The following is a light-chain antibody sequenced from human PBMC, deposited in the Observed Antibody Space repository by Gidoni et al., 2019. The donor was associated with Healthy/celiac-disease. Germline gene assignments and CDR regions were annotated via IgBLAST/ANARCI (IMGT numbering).Light chain of an antibody. Sequence: EIVMTQSPATLSVSPGERATLSCRASQRVSSNLAWYKQKPGQAPRLLIYGASTRTTGIPARFSGSVSGTEFTLTISSLQSEDFAVYYCQQYNNWPFLTFXGXTKVEIK. CDR1: QRVSSN. CDR2: GAS. V-gene: IGKV3-15*01. CDR3: QQYNNWPFLT. J-gene: IGKJ4*01.